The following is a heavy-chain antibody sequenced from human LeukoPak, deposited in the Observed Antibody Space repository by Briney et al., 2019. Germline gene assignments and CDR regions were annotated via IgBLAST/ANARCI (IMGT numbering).Heavy chain of an antibody. D-gene: IGHD3-16*01. CDR1: GGSISSGSYY. CDR3: AGGTSDFDH. Sequence: SSQTLSLTCTVSGGSISSGSYYWGWIRQPPGKGLEWIGSISYSGSTYYNPSLKSRVTISVEMSKNQFSLKLTSVTAADTAVYYCAGGTSDFDHWGQGTLVTVSS. J-gene: IGHJ4*02. V-gene: IGHV4-39*01. CDR2: ISYSGST.